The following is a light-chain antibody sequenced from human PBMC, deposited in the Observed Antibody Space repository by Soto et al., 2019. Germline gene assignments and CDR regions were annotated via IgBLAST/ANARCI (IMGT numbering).Light chain of an antibody. CDR2: GAS. Sequence: DIVLTQSPGILSLSPGERASLSCGASQSISSSFLAWYQQKPGQAPRLLIYGASSRATGIPDRFSGTGSETDSTLTISRLEPEDFAVYYCQQYDNSPITFGQGTRLEIK. CDR3: QQYDNSPIT. J-gene: IGKJ5*01. V-gene: IGKV3-20*01. CDR1: QSISSSF.